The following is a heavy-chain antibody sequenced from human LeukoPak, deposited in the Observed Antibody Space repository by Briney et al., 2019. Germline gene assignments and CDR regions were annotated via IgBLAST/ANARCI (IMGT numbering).Heavy chain of an antibody. D-gene: IGHD3-22*01. CDR2: IYYSGST. Sequence: SETLSLTCTVSGGSISSTGFYWSWIRQPPGKGLEWIGYIYYSGSTNYNPSLKSRVTISVDTSKNQFSLKLSSVTAADTAVYYCARVPPYYYDSSGAYAFDIWGQGTMVTVSS. CDR1: GGSISSTGFY. CDR3: ARVPPYYYDSSGAYAFDI. J-gene: IGHJ3*02. V-gene: IGHV4-61*08.